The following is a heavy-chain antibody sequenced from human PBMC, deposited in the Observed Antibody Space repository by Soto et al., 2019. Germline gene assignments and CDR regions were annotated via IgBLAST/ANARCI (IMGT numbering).Heavy chain of an antibody. J-gene: IGHJ6*02. V-gene: IGHV1-69*13. D-gene: IGHD2-15*01. CDR3: ARGQGYCSGGICYYYYYGMDV. Sequence: RASVKVSCKASGGSFSSDAFGWVRQAPGQGLEWMGGIIPTSGTASYAQRFQGRATITADESTSTAYMELSSLTSEDTAVYFCARGQGYCSGGICYYYYYGMDVWGQGTTVTVSS. CDR1: GGSFSSDA. CDR2: IIPTSGTA.